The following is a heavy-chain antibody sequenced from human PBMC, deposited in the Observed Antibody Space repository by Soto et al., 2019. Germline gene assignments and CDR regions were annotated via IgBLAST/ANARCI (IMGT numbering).Heavy chain of an antibody. Sequence: SGTLSLTCTGSGGSISSGGYYWSWIRQHPGKGLEWIGYIYYSGCTYYNPSLKSRVTISVDTSKNQFSLKLSSVTAADTAVYYCARDIQNYGMDVWGQGTTVTSP. CDR2: IYYSGCT. CDR1: GGSISSGGYY. V-gene: IGHV4-31*03. J-gene: IGHJ6*02. CDR3: ARDIQNYGMDV.